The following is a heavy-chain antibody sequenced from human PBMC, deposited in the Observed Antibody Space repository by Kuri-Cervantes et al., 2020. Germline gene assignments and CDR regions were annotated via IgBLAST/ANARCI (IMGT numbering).Heavy chain of an antibody. Sequence: GESLKSSCAASGFTVSSNYMSWVRQAPGKGLEWVSVIYTGGTIYYVDSVKGRFTISRDNSKNTLYLQMNSLRAEDTAVYYCARSGGVIAQYGMDVWGQGTTVTVSS. D-gene: IGHD3-16*02. V-gene: IGHV3-66*02. CDR3: ARSGGVIAQYGMDV. CDR2: IYTGGTI. CDR1: GFTVSSNY. J-gene: IGHJ6*02.